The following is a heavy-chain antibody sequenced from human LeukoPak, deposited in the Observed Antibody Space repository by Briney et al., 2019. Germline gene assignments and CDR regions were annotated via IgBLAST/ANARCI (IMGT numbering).Heavy chain of an antibody. J-gene: IGHJ4*02. CDR1: GDKFTSYW. V-gene: IGHV5-51*01. CDR3: AVAPLRQPWVDF. CDR2: IYPGDSDT. Sequence: GESLKISCKGSGDKFTSYWIGWVRQMPGKGLEWMGIIYPGDSDTRYSPSFQGQVTISADKSISTAYLQWSSLKASDSAMFYCAVAPLRQPWVDFWGQGTLVTVSS. D-gene: IGHD1-1*01.